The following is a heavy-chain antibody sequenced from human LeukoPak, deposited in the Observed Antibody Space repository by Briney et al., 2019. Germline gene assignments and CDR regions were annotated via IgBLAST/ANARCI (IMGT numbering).Heavy chain of an antibody. D-gene: IGHD3-22*01. V-gene: IGHV4-59*01. CDR3: ARGSSTLVVITPLDY. J-gene: IGHJ4*02. CDR2: IYYSGSA. CDR1: GGSISTYY. Sequence: PSETLSLTCTISGGSISTYYWSWIRQPPGKGLEWIGYIYYSGSANYNPSLKSRVTISVDTSKNQFSLKLSSVTAADTAVYYCARGSSTLVVITPLDYWGQGTLVTVSS.